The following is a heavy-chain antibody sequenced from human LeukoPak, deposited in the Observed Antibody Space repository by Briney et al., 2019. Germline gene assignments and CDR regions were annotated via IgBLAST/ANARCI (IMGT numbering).Heavy chain of an antibody. Sequence: PSETLSLTCTVSGGSLSSYYWNWIRQPPGKGLECIGYTYSGGSTNYNPSLKSRLTMSLDTSKNQFSLKLSSVTAADTAVYYCARLAGYQLLMGGFYYMDVWGKGTTVTVSS. CDR3: ARLAGYQLLMGGFYYMDV. D-gene: IGHD2-2*01. CDR2: TYSGGST. V-gene: IGHV4-4*09. J-gene: IGHJ6*03. CDR1: GGSLSSYY.